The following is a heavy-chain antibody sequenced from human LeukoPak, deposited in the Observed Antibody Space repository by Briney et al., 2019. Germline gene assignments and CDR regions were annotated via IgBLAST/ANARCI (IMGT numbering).Heavy chain of an antibody. Sequence: GGSLRLSCAASGFTFSTYGMSWVRQAPGKGLEWVSGITDSGGNTYYADSVKGRFTISRDNSNNMVYLQMNSLKAEDMAKYYCAKDAGDTYYRVFDYWGQGILVTVSS. CDR2: ITDSGGNT. CDR3: AKDAGDTYYRVFDY. D-gene: IGHD7-27*01. V-gene: IGHV3-23*01. J-gene: IGHJ4*02. CDR1: GFTFSTYG.